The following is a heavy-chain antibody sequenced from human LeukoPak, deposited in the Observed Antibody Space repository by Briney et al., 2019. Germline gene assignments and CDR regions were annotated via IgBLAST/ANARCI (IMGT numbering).Heavy chain of an antibody. CDR1: GYTFTNYG. J-gene: IGHJ6*02. V-gene: IGHV1-18*01. CDR3: ARSGSHNYYYYGMDV. Sequence: ASVKLSRTASGYTFTNYGISWVRQAPGQGLEWMGWISAYNGNTKYAQKFQSRVTMTTDTSTNTVNMELRSLRSDDTAVFYCARSGSHNYYYYGMDVWGQGTTVIVSS. CDR2: ISAYNGNT. D-gene: IGHD1-26*01.